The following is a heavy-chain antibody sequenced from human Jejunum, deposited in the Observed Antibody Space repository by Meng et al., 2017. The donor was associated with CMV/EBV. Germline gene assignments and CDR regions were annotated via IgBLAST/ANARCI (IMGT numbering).Heavy chain of an antibody. Sequence: WMMGVRRVPGKGLEWLANIKEDGSEEYYVASVKGRFTISRDNAKNSLFLQMNSLRAEDTAVYYCAKRINLVRGRIMDYYAMDVWGQGTTVTVSS. D-gene: IGHD3-10*01. V-gene: IGHV3-7*01. CDR1: W. CDR2: IKEDGSEE. J-gene: IGHJ6*02. CDR3: AKRINLVRGRIMDYYAMDV.